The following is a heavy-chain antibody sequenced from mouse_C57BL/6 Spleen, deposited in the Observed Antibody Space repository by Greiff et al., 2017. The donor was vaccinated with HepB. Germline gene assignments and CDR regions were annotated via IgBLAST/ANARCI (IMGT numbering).Heavy chain of an antibody. CDR2: IDPSDSYT. V-gene: IGHV1-69*01. D-gene: IGHD1-1*01. J-gene: IGHJ2*01. Sequence: QVQLQQPGAELVMPGASVKLSCKASGYTFTSYWMHWVKQRPGQGLEWIGEIDPSDSYTNYNQKFKGKSTLPVDKSSSTAYMQLSSLTSEDSAGYDGARSGGYYGSSYEGFDYWGQGTTLTVSS. CDR1: GYTFTSYW. CDR3: ARSGGYYGSSYEGFDY.